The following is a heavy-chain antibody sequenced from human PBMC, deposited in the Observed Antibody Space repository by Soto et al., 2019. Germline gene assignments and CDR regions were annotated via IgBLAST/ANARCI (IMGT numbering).Heavy chain of an antibody. D-gene: IGHD6-13*01. CDR1: GGSISSSSFH. CDR2: IYYSGST. J-gene: IGHJ5*02. V-gene: IGHV4-39*01. Sequence: QLQLQESGPGLVKPSETLSLTCTVSGGSISSSSFHWGWIRQPPGKGLEWIGSIYYSGSTYYSPSLKSRVTIAVDTSKNQFSLKLSSVTAADTAVYYCARKERAAGTDWWFDPWGQGTLVTVSS. CDR3: ARKERAAGTDWWFDP.